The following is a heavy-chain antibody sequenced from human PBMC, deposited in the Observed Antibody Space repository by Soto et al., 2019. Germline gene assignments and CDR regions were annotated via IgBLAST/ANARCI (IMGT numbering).Heavy chain of an antibody. D-gene: IGHD4-17*01. CDR1: GFTFSSYS. CDR3: ARVRSSRSRAFDI. J-gene: IGHJ3*02. Sequence: GGSLRLSCAASGFTFSSYSMNWVRQAPGKGLEWVSSISSSSSYIYYADSVKGRFTISRDNAKNSLYLQMNSLRAEDTAVYYCARVRSSRSRAFDIWGQGTMVTVSS. V-gene: IGHV3-21*01. CDR2: ISSSSSYI.